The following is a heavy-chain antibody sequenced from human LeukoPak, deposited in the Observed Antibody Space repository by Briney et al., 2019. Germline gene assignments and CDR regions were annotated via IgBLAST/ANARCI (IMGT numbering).Heavy chain of an antibody. CDR3: ARQEAAVLYFQH. J-gene: IGHJ1*01. CDR1: GGSISSYY. CDR2: IYYSGST. D-gene: IGHD6-13*01. V-gene: IGHV4-59*08. Sequence: SETLSLTCTVSGGSISSYYRSWIRQAPGKGLDWIGNIYYSGSTNYNPFLKSRVTISVDTSKNQFSLKLSSVTAADTAVYYCARQEAAVLYFQHWGQGTLVTVSS.